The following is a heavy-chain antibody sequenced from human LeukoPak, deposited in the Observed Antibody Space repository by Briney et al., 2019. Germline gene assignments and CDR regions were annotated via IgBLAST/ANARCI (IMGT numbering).Heavy chain of an antibody. CDR1: GFIFDHYA. D-gene: IGHD1-26*01. J-gene: IGHJ4*02. V-gene: IGHV3-43D*04. Sequence: GGSLRLSCAASGFIFDHYAMHWVRQAPGKGLEWVSLISWDGGSTYYADSVKGRFTISRDNAKNSLYLQMNSLRAEDTAVYYCARGDSGSYQNFDYWGQGTLVTVSS. CDR3: ARGDSGSYQNFDY. CDR2: ISWDGGST.